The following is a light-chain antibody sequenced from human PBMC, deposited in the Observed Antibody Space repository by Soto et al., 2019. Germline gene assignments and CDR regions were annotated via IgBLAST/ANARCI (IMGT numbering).Light chain of an antibody. V-gene: IGKV1-33*01. CDR1: QDISNY. CDR3: QQYDNLPLT. J-gene: IGKJ4*01. CDR2: DAS. Sequence: DIQMTHSPSSLSASVGDRITITCQASQDISNYLNWYQQKPGKAPKLLIYDASNLETGVPSRFSGSGSGTDFTFTISSLQPEDIATYYCQQYDNLPLTCGGGTKVDIK.